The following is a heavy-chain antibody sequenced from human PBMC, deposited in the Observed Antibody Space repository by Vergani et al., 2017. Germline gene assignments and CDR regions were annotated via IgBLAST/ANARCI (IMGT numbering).Heavy chain of an antibody. V-gene: IGHV4-61*02. CDR3: AREYSSSVGFLAY. Sequence: QVQLQESGPGLVTPSQTLSLTCTVSGGSFSTGGQSWTWLRQSAGKGPEWIGRIYTSGATNYNPSLRSRAIMSVDTSKNQFSLKLSSVTAADTAVYYCAREYSSSVGFLAYWGQGTLVTVSS. J-gene: IGHJ4*02. CDR1: GGSFSTGGQS. D-gene: IGHD6-6*01. CDR2: IYTSGAT.